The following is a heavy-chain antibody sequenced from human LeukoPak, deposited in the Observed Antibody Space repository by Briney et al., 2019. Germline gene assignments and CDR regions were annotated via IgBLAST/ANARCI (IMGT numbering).Heavy chain of an antibody. D-gene: IGHD3-22*01. V-gene: IGHV3-11*01. CDR2: ISSSGSTI. J-gene: IGHJ3*02. Sequence: PGGSLRLSCAASGFTFSDYYISWIRQAPGKGLEWVSYISSSGSTIYYADSVKGRFTISRDNAKNSLYLQMNSLRAEDTAVYYCARAADDSSGYYGLNDAFGIWGQGTMVTVSS. CDR1: GFTFSDYY. CDR3: ARAADDSSGYYGLNDAFGI.